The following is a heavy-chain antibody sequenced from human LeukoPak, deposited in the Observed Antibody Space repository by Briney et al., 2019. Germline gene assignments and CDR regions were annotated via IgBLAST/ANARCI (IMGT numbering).Heavy chain of an antibody. V-gene: IGHV4-39*01. CDR3: ALNFDY. J-gene: IGHJ4*02. Sequence: PSETLSLTCTFSGGSIRGTSYSWGWIRQPPGKGLEWIGHIYASGSTNYSPSLKSRLTISVDTSKNQFSLRLNSVTAADTAVYFCALNFDYWGQGTLVTVSS. CDR1: GGSIRGTSYS. CDR2: IYASGST.